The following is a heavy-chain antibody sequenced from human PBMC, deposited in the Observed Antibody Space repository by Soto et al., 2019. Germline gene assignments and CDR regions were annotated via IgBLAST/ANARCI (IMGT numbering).Heavy chain of an antibody. CDR2: IYYSGST. V-gene: IGHV4-31*03. CDR3: AREPGV. CDR1: GVSISTADYY. D-gene: IGHD3-10*01. J-gene: IGHJ4*02. Sequence: HSETLSLTCTVTGVSISTADYYWSWIRQHPGKGLEWIGYIYYSGSTYYNPSLKSRVTISVDTSKNQFSLKLSSVTAADTAVYYCAREPGVWGQGTLVTVSS.